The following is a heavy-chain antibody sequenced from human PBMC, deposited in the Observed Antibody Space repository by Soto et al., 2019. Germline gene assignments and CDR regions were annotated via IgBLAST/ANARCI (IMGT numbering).Heavy chain of an antibody. CDR2: INAGNGNT. V-gene: IGHV1-3*01. D-gene: IGHD6-13*01. Sequence: GASVKVSCKASGYTFTSYAMHWVRQAPGQRLEWMGWINAGNGNTKYSQKFQGRVTITRDTSASTAYMELSSLRSEDTAVYYCARDRSAAAGTPRKYYFDYWGQGTLVTVS. CDR1: GYTFTSYA. CDR3: ARDRSAAAGTPRKYYFDY. J-gene: IGHJ4*02.